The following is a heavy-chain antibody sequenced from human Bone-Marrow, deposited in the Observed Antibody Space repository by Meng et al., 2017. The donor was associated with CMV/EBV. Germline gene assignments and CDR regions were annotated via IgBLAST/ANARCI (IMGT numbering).Heavy chain of an antibody. CDR2: INSDGSST. Sequence: RGSLRLSCAASGFIFSSYWMHWVRQAPGKGLVWVSRINSDGSSTSYADSVKGRFTISRDNAKNTLYLQMNSLRAEDTAVYYCARVREQWQDNWFDPWGQGTLVTVSS. V-gene: IGHV3-74*01. CDR1: GFIFSSYW. J-gene: IGHJ5*02. CDR3: ARVREQWQDNWFDP. D-gene: IGHD6-19*01.